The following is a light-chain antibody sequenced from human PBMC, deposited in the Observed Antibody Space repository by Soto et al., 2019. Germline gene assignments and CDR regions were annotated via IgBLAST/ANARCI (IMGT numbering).Light chain of an antibody. CDR3: AAWDDSLNGLV. CDR1: SSNIGSNT. Sequence: QSVLTQPPSASGTPGQRVTISCSGRSSNIGSNTVNWYQQLPGTAPKLLIYNNNQRPSGVPDRFSGSKSGTSASLAISWLQSEDEADYYCAAWDDSLNGLVFGTGTKLTVL. V-gene: IGLV1-44*01. CDR2: NNN. J-gene: IGLJ1*01.